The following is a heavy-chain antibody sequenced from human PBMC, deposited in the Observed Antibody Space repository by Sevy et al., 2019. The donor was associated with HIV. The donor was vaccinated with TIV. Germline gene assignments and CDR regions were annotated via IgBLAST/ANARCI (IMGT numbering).Heavy chain of an antibody. J-gene: IGHJ6*02. V-gene: IGHV3-30*18. CDR2: ISYDGINK. CDR3: AKDFTGFYGMDV. CDR1: GLSVTNNG. D-gene: IGHD3-9*01. Sequence: GESLKISCEVSGLSVTNNGMHWVRQAPGKGLEWVAVISYDGINKYYGDSVKGRFIISRDRSKNTLYLQMNILRIEDKAVYYCAKDFTGFYGMDVWGQGTTVTVSS.